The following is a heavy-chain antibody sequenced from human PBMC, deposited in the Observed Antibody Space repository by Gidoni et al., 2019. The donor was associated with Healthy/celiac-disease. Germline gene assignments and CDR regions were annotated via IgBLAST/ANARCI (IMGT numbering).Heavy chain of an antibody. CDR3: ARDSDYYDSSGYYYYGMDV. CDR2: ISAYNGNT. CDR1: GYTFTSYG. J-gene: IGHJ6*02. D-gene: IGHD3-22*01. Sequence: QVQLVQSGAEVKKPGASVKVSCKASGYTFTSYGISWVRQAPGQGLEWMGWISAYNGNTNYAQKLQGRVTMTTDTSTSTAYMELRSLRSDDTAVYYCARDSDYYDSSGYYYYGMDVWGQGTTVTVSS. V-gene: IGHV1-18*04.